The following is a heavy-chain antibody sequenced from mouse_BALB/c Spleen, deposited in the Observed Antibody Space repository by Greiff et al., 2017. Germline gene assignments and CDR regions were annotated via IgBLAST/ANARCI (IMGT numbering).Heavy chain of an antibody. Sequence: EVKLVESGGGLVQPGGSRKLSCAASGFTFSSFGMHWVRQAPEKGLEWVAYISSGSSTIYYADTVKGRFAISRDNPKNTLFLQMTSLRSEDTAMYDCARGGNYDAMDCWGQGTAVTVSS. J-gene: IGHJ4*01. CDR2: ISSGSSTI. D-gene: IGHD2-1*01. CDR3: ARGGNYDAMDC. CDR1: GFTFSSFG. V-gene: IGHV5-17*02.